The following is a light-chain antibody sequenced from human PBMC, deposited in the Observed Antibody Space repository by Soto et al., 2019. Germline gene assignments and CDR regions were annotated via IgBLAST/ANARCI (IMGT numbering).Light chain of an antibody. CDR2: HAS. Sequence: DIQMTQSPSTLSASIGDRVTITCRASQTINNWLAWYQQKPGKAPNLLIYHASNLETGVPSRFSGSAFGTEFTLTISSLQPYDFATYYCQHYNSYPRTFGQRTEV. CDR3: QHYNSYPRT. CDR1: QTINNW. V-gene: IGKV1-5*01. J-gene: IGKJ1*01.